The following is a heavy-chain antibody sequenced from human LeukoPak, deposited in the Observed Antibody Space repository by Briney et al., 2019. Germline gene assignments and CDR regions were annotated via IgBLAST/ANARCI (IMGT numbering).Heavy chain of an antibody. J-gene: IGHJ3*02. CDR2: ISSSSSYI. D-gene: IGHD6-19*01. V-gene: IGHV3-21*01. Sequence: PGGSLRLSCAASGFTFSSYSMNWVRQAPGKGLEWVSSISSSSSYIYYADSVKGRFTISRDNAKNSLCLQMNSLRAEDTAVYYCARGWLDAFDIWGQGTMVTVSS. CDR1: GFTFSSYS. CDR3: ARGWLDAFDI.